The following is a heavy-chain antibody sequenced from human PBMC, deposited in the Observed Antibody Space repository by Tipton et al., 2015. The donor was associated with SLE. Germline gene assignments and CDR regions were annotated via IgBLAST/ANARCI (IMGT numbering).Heavy chain of an antibody. CDR1: GYSFTSYW. J-gene: IGHJ3*02. CDR2: IDPSDSYT. D-gene: IGHD2-15*01. Sequence: QSGAEVKKPGESLRISCKGSGYSFTSYWISWVRQMPGKGLEWMGRIDPSDSYTNYSPSFQGHVTISADKSISTAYLQWSSLKASDTAMYYCARGGVVAATDEAFDIWGQGTMVTVSS. CDR3: ARGGVVAATDEAFDI. V-gene: IGHV5-10-1*01.